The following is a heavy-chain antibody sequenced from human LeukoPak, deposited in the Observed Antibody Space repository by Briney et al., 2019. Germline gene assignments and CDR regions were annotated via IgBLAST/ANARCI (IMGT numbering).Heavy chain of an antibody. CDR3: ARHVSSVGVAVVITLIDS. CDR2: IYSSGNT. V-gene: IGHV4-39*01. J-gene: IGHJ4*02. CDR1: GASLSSRTSY. D-gene: IGHD3-3*01. Sequence: PSETLSLTCSVSGASLSSRTSYWGWIRQPPGKGLEWIGTIYSSGNTYYNPSLKSRVTISRDTSKNQVSLKVNPVTAADTATYYCARHVSSVGVAVVITLIDSWGQGILVTVSS.